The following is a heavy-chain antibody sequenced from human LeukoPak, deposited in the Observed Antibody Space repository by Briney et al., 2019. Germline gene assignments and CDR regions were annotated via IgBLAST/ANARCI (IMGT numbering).Heavy chain of an antibody. CDR3: ARFIAAPYYFDY. J-gene: IGHJ4*02. CDR2: IKEDGSVK. D-gene: IGHD6-13*01. Sequence: GGSLRLSCVTSGFTFTTSWMNWVRQAPGKGLEWVANIKEDGSVKNYADSVKGRFTISRDNAKNSLYLQMNSLRAEDTAVYYCARFIAAPYYFDYWGQGTLVTVSS. V-gene: IGHV3-7*01. CDR1: GFTFTTSW.